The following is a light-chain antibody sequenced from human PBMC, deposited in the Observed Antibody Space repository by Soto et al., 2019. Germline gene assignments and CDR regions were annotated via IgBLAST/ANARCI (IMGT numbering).Light chain of an antibody. CDR3: QQSYSTLVT. V-gene: IGKV1-39*01. Sequence: DIPMTQSPSSLSASIGDRVTITCRASQSITKYLNWYQQKPGKAPKLLISAASNLQSGVPSRFSGSGSGTDFTLTINSLQPDDFATYYCQQSYSTLVTFGGGTKVEIK. CDR2: AAS. CDR1: QSITKY. J-gene: IGKJ4*01.